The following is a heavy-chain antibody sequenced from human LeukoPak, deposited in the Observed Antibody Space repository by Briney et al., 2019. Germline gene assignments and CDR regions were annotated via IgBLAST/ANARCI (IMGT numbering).Heavy chain of an antibody. CDR3: AKGYCSGSSCKYYFDY. Sequence: ASVKVSCKASGYTFTGYYMHWVRQAPGQGLEWMGRINPNSGGTNYAQKFQGRVTMTRDTSISTAYMELSRLRSDDTAVYYCAKGYCSGSSCKYYFDYWGQGTLVTVSS. J-gene: IGHJ4*02. CDR2: INPNSGGT. CDR1: GYTFTGYY. D-gene: IGHD2-15*01. V-gene: IGHV1-2*06.